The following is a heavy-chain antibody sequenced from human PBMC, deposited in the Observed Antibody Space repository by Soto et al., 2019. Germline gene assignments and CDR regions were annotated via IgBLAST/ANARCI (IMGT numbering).Heavy chain of an antibody. J-gene: IGHJ4*02. CDR3: ARQTSEAYFDY. V-gene: IGHV3-30-3*01. Sequence: QVQLVESGGGVVQPGRSLRLSCAASGFTFSSYVMHWVRQAPGKGLEWVAVMSYDGSNEYYADSVKGRFTIFIDNSKNTLYLQMNSLRAEDTAVYYCARQTSEAYFDYWGQGTLVTVSS. CDR1: GFTFSSYV. CDR2: MSYDGSNE.